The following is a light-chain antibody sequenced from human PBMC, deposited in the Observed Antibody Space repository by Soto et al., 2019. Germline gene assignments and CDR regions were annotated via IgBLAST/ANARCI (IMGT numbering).Light chain of an antibody. V-gene: IGKV3D-15*01. CDR3: QQYNKWPLIT. CDR1: QTIGNK. Sequence: EIVLAQSPATLSVSPGERVTLSCRATQTIGNKLAWYLQRPGQAPRLLIYGASTRATGTPARFSGSGSGTEFTLTISSLQSEDFALYYCQQYNKWPLITFGQGTRLEIK. CDR2: GAS. J-gene: IGKJ5*01.